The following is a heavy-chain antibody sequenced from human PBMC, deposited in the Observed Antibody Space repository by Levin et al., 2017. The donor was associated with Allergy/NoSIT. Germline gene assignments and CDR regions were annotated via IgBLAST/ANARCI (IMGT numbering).Heavy chain of an antibody. CDR2: IYYSGST. J-gene: IGHJ3*02. D-gene: IGHD6-19*01. Sequence: SQTLSLTCTVSGGSISSYYWSWIRQPPGKGLEWIGYIYYSGSTNYNPSLKSRVTISVDTSKNQFSLKLSSVTAADTAVYYCARGNPPGVAGTVLLDIWGQGTMVTVSS. V-gene: IGHV4-59*01. CDR3: ARGNPPGVAGTVLLDI. CDR1: GGSISSYY.